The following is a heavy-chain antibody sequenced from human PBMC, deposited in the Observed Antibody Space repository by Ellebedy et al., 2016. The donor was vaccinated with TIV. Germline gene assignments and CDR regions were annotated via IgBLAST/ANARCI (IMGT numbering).Heavy chain of an antibody. D-gene: IGHD1-26*01. CDR2: IYYSGST. Sequence: SETLSLTCAVYGGSFSGYYWSWIRQPPGKGLEWIGYIYYSGSTNYNPSLKSRVTILVDTSKNQFSLKLSSVTAADTAVYYCTRDGFVGAFDYWGQGTLVIVSS. J-gene: IGHJ4*02. CDR3: TRDGFVGAFDY. CDR1: GGSFSGYY. V-gene: IGHV4-59*01.